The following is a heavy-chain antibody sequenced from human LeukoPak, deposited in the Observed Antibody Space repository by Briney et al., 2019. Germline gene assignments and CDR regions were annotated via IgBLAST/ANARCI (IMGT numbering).Heavy chain of an antibody. CDR3: AKWMRFHCTGGVCPTPDT. CDR2: ISGSGGST. Sequence: PGGSLRLSCAASGFTFSSYAMSWVRQAPGKGLEWVSAISGSGGSTYYADSVKGRFTISRDNSKNTLYLQMNSLRAEDTAVYYCAKWMRFHCTGGVCPTPDTWGQGTLVTVSS. J-gene: IGHJ5*02. D-gene: IGHD2-8*02. V-gene: IGHV3-23*01. CDR1: GFTFSSYA.